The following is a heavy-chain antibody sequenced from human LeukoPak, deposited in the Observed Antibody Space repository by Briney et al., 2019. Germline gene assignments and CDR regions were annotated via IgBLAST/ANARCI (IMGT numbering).Heavy chain of an antibody. CDR2: IYYSGST. CDR1: GGSISSADHY. D-gene: IGHD2-15*01. CDR3: ASGSPRDGFDY. J-gene: IGHJ4*02. V-gene: IGHV4-39*07. Sequence: SETLSLTCTVSGGSISSADHYWGWIRQPPGKELEWIGSIYYSGSTNYNPSLKSRVTISVDKSKNQFSLKLSSVTAADTAVYYCASGSPRDGFDYWGQGTLVTVSS.